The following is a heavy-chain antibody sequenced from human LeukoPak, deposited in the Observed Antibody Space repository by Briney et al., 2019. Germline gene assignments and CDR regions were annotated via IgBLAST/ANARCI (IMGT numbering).Heavy chain of an antibody. Sequence: GGSLRLSCAASGFTFSSYDMHWVRQAPGKGLVWVSRINSDGSSTSYADSVKGRFTISRDNTKNTLFLEMNSLRAEDTAVYYCARDPRRVDRFRFRGYHYYYGMDVWGRGTTVTVSS. CDR3: ARDPRRVDRFRFRGYHYYYGMDV. CDR1: GFTFSSYD. V-gene: IGHV3-74*01. J-gene: IGHJ6*02. D-gene: IGHD3-10*01. CDR2: INSDGSST.